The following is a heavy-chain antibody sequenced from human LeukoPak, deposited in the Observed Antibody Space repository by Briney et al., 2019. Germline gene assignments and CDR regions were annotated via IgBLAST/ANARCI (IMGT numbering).Heavy chain of an antibody. V-gene: IGHV3-48*03. Sequence: GGSLRLSCAASGFTFSSYEMNWVRQAPGKGLEWVSYISSSGSTIYYADSVKGRFTISRDNAKNSLYLQMNSLRAEDTAVYYCAKDRSCSGSSCNVGSWGQGTMVTVSS. CDR2: ISSSGSTI. CDR3: AKDRSCSGSSCNVGS. J-gene: IGHJ3*01. D-gene: IGHD2-2*01. CDR1: GFTFSSYE.